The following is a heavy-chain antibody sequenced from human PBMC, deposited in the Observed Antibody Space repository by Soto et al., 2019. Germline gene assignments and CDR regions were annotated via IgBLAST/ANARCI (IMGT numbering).Heavy chain of an antibody. CDR1: GFTFDDYA. V-gene: IGHV3-9*01. D-gene: IGHD3-22*01. Sequence: PGGSLRLSCAASGFTFDDYAMHWVRQAPGKGLEWVSGIGWNSGNIGYADPVKGRFTISRDNAKNSLYLQMNSLRAEDTALYYCAKALPLDYYDSSGYYYPYFDRWGQGTLVTVSS. J-gene: IGHJ4*02. CDR3: AKALPLDYYDSSGYYYPYFDR. CDR2: IGWNSGNI.